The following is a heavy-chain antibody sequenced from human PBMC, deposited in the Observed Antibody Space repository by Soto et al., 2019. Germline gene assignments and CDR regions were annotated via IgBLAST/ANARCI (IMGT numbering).Heavy chain of an antibody. CDR3: ATSSSGWYPPY. V-gene: IGHV4-4*02. D-gene: IGHD6-19*01. CDR1: GGSISSSNW. J-gene: IGHJ4*02. CDR2: IYHTGST. Sequence: QVQLQESGPGLVKPSGTLSLTCAVSGGSISSSNWWSWVRQPPGKGLEWIGEIYHTGSTNYNPSLKSRGTVSVDKSKNQFSLKVSSVTAADTAVYYCATSSSGWYPPYWGQGTLVTVSS.